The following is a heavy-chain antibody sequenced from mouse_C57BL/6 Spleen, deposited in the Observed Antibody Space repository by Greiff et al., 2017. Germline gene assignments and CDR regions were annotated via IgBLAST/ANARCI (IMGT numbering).Heavy chain of an antibody. Sequence: VQLQQPGAELVRPGTSVKLSCKASGYTFTSYWMHWVKQRPGQGLEWIGVIDPSDSYTNYNQKFKGKATLTVDTSSSTAYMQLSSLTSEDSAVYYCARSGDYDGSILYAMDYWGQGASVTVSS. CDR1: GYTFTSYW. D-gene: IGHD1-1*01. V-gene: IGHV1-59*01. CDR2: IDPSDSYT. CDR3: ARSGDYDGSILYAMDY. J-gene: IGHJ4*01.